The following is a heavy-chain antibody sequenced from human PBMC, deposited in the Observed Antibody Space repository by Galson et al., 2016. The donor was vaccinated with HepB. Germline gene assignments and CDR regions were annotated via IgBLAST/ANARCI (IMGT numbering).Heavy chain of an antibody. CDR1: GYSFTTYV. D-gene: IGHD2-2*01. CDR2: ISAYRGNT. CDR3: ARAPYIAVVPATKIGAFDF. Sequence: SVKVSCKASGYSFTTYVIAWVRQAPGQGLEWMGWISAYRGNTNYAQRLQGRVTMTTDTSTNTAYMELRSLTSDDTAVYYCARAPYIAVVPATKIGAFDFWGQGTMVTVSS. V-gene: IGHV1-18*01. J-gene: IGHJ3*01.